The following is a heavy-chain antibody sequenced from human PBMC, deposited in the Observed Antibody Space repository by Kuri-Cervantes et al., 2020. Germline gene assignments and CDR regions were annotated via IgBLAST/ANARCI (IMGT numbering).Heavy chain of an antibody. J-gene: IGHJ6*03. Sequence: SLKISCAASGFTFDDYAMHWVRQAPGKGLEWVSGISWNSGSIGYADSVKGRFTISRDNSKNTLYLQMNSLRAEDTAVYYCARDEEDYGDYGGYYYYYYYMDVWGKGTTVTVSS. CDR3: ARDEEDYGDYGGYYYYYYYMDV. D-gene: IGHD4-17*01. V-gene: IGHV3-9*01. CDR2: ISWNSGSI. CDR1: GFTFDDYA.